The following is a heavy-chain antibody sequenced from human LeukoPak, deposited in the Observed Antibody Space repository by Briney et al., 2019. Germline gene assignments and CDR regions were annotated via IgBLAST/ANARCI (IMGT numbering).Heavy chain of an antibody. CDR3: ARGGEAMSDVDY. J-gene: IGHJ4*02. CDR1: GFTFSSYS. Sequence: GGSLRLSCAASGFTFSSYSMNWVRQAPGKGLEWVSSISSSSSYIYYADSVKGRFTISRDNAKNSLYLQMNSLRAEDTAVYYCARGGEAMSDVDYWGQGTLVTVSS. D-gene: IGHD3-10*01. V-gene: IGHV3-21*04. CDR2: ISSSSSYI.